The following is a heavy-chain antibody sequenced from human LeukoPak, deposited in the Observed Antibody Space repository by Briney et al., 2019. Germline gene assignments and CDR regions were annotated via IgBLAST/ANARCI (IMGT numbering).Heavy chain of an antibody. V-gene: IGHV1-46*01. CDR2: INPSGGNT. Sequence: ASVKVSCKASGCTFTSYYMHWVRQAPGQGLEWMGIINPSGGNTNYAQKFQGRVTMTRDTSTSTLYMELSSLRSEDTAVYYCARRAKGSWINDAFDIWGQGTMVTVSS. CDR1: GCTFTSYY. D-gene: IGHD2-2*03. J-gene: IGHJ3*02. CDR3: ARRAKGSWINDAFDI.